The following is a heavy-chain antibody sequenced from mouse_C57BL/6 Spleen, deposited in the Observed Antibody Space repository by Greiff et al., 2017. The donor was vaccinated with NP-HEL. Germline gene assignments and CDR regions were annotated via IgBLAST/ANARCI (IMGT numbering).Heavy chain of an antibody. V-gene: IGHV5-9*01. CDR3: AVTTVVAWYFDV. CDR1: GFTFSSYT. CDR2: ISGGGGNT. Sequence: EVQLVESGGGLVKPGGSLKLSCAASGFTFSSYTMSWVRQTPEKRLEWVATISGGGGNTYYPDSVKGRFTISRDNAKHTLYLQISSLRSEDTALYYCAVTTVVAWYFDVWGTGTTVTVSS. D-gene: IGHD1-1*01. J-gene: IGHJ1*03.